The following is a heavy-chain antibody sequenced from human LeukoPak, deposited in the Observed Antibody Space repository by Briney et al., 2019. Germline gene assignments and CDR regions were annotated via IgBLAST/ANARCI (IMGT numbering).Heavy chain of an antibody. D-gene: IGHD3-10*01. V-gene: IGHV4-4*07. J-gene: IGHJ3*02. Sequence: PSETLSLTCTVSGGSISSYYCSWIRQPAGKGLEWSGRLYSGGNTNYNPSLKTRVTMSVDTSKNQFSLKLTSVTAADTAVYYCARGPYGSGSYAFNIWGQGTMVTVSS. CDR1: GGSISSYY. CDR3: ARGPYGSGSYAFNI. CDR2: LYSGGNT.